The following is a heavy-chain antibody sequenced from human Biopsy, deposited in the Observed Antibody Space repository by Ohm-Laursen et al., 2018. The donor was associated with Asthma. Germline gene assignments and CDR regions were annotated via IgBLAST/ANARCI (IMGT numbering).Heavy chain of an antibody. V-gene: IGHV3-9*01. CDR2: ISWNSGSI. J-gene: IGHJ4*02. CDR3: AKGEWELLEANVDY. D-gene: IGHD1-26*01. CDR1: GFTFDDYA. Sequence: SLRLSCAASGFTFDDYAMHWVRQAPGKGLEWVSGISWNSGSIGYADSVKGRFTISRDNAKNSLYLQMNSLRAEDTALYYCAKGEWELLEANVDYWGQGTLVTVSS.